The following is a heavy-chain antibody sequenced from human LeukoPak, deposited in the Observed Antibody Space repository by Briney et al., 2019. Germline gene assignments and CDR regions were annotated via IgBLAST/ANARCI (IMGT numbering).Heavy chain of an antibody. CDR3: ARDLDILTGYYHYYYMDV. D-gene: IGHD3-9*01. V-gene: IGHV3-48*03. CDR1: GFTFSSYE. CDR2: ISSSGSTI. J-gene: IGHJ6*03. Sequence: GGSLRLSCAASGFTFSSYEMNWVRQAPGKGLEWVSYISSSGSTIYYADSVKGRFTISRDNAKNSLYLQMNSLRAEDTAVYYCARDLDILTGYYHYYYMDVWGKGTTVTISS.